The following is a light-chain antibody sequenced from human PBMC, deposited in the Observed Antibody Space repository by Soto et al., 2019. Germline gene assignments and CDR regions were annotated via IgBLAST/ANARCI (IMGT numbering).Light chain of an antibody. CDR2: TNN. CDR3: ATWDDSRNGV. Sequence: VLTQPPSVSGAPGQRITISCSGDTSNIESHPVNWFQQVPGAAPKLLIKTNNQRPSGVPDRFSGSKSGASASLAIRGLQSEDEGTYYCATWDDSRNGVFGSGTKVTVL. V-gene: IGLV1-44*01. J-gene: IGLJ1*01. CDR1: TSNIESHP.